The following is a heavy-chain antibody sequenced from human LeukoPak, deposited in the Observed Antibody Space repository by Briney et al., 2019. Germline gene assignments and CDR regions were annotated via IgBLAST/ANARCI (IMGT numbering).Heavy chain of an antibody. CDR1: GFTFSSYG. J-gene: IGHJ4*02. CDR2: ISYDGSNK. D-gene: IGHD6-19*01. CDR3: AKDRPLFLYSSGWYPLDY. V-gene: IGHV3-30*18. Sequence: GGSLRLSCAASGFTFSSYGMHWVRQAPGKGLEWVAVISYDGSNKYYADSVKGRFTISRDNSKNTPYLQMNSLRAEDTAVYYCAKDRPLFLYSSGWYPLDYWGQGTLVTVSS.